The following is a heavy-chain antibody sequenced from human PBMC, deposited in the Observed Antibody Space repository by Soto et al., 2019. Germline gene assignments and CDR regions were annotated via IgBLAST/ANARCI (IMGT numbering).Heavy chain of an antibody. D-gene: IGHD6-19*01. J-gene: IGHJ4*02. V-gene: IGHV3-23*01. CDR3: AGCYFDY. CDR2: ISQSAGGNT. Sequence: GGSLRLSCAASGFTFRSYGMMWVRQAPGKGLEWVSAISQSAGGNTYYADSVKGRLTISRDDSKNTRYLQMVRLRPEDTAQYYCAGCYFDYWGQGTQVTVSS. CDR1: GFTFRSYG.